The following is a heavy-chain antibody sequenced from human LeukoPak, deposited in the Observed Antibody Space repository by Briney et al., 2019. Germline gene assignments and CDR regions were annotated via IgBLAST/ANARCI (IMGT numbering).Heavy chain of an antibody. V-gene: IGHV3-74*01. CDR2: INTYVSGT. CDR3: ARTRYSGSDGY. Sequence: GGSLRLSCGASGFTFSSYWMPWVRQAPGKGLVWVSRINTYVSGTNYADSVKGRFTISRDNAKNNLYLQMHSLRAEDTAVYYCARTRYSGSDGYWGQGTLVTVSS. J-gene: IGHJ4*02. D-gene: IGHD1-26*01. CDR1: GFTFSSYW.